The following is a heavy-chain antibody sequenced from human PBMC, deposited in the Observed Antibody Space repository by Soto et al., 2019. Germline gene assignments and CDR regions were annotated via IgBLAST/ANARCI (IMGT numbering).Heavy chain of an antibody. CDR3: ARVGHSSSWDFDY. CDR2: IGTAGDT. V-gene: IGHV3-13*01. D-gene: IGHD6-13*01. Sequence: EVQLVESGGGLVQPGGSLRLSCAASGFTFSSYDMHWVRQATGKGLEWVSAIGTAGDTYYPGSVKGRFTISRENANNSLYLQMNSLKAEDTAVYYCARVGHSSSWDFDYWGQGTLVTVSS. CDR1: GFTFSSYD. J-gene: IGHJ4*02.